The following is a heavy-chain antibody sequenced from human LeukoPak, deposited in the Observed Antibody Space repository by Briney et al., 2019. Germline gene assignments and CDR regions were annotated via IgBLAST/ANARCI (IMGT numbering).Heavy chain of an antibody. Sequence: GGSLRLSCAASGFTFSSYSMNWVRQAPGKGLEWVSSISSSSSYIYYADSVKGRFTISRDNAKNSLYLQMNSLRAEGTAVYYCARDSSSWYGEAFDIWGQGTMVTVSS. CDR1: GFTFSSYS. D-gene: IGHD6-13*01. J-gene: IGHJ3*02. CDR3: ARDSSSWYGEAFDI. V-gene: IGHV3-21*01. CDR2: ISSSSSYI.